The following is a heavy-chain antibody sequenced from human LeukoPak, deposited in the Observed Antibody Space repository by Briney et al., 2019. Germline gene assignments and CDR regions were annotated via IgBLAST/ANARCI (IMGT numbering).Heavy chain of an antibody. CDR3: AKSVIAAAGTFDY. J-gene: IGHJ4*02. CDR2: ISNSGGST. V-gene: IGHV3-23*01. CDR1: GFTFSSYA. D-gene: IGHD6-13*01. Sequence: PGGSLRLSCAASGFTFSSYAMSWVRQAPGKGLEWVSAISNSGGSTYYAGSVKGRFTISRDNSKNTLYLQMNSLRAEDTAVYYCAKSVIAAAGTFDYWGQGTLVTVSS.